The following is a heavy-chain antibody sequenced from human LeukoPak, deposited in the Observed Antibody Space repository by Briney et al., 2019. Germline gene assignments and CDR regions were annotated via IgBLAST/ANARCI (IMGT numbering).Heavy chain of an antibody. CDR2: INHSGST. CDR1: GGSFSGYY. J-gene: IGHJ4*02. V-gene: IGHV4-34*01. D-gene: IGHD6-13*01. CDR3: AREYNSSRYFDS. Sequence: SETLSLTCAVYGGSFSGYYWSWIRQPPGKGLEWIGEINHSGSTNYNPSLKSRVTISVDTSKNQFSLKLSSVTAADTAVYYCAREYNSSRYFDSWGQGTLVTVSS.